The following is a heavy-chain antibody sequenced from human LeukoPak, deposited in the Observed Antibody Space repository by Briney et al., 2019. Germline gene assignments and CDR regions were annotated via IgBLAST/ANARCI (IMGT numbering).Heavy chain of an antibody. CDR3: ARDHTVDGLVFDY. D-gene: IGHD6-19*01. CDR2: IKQDGSEK. V-gene: IGHV3-7*01. CDR1: RFTFRTYE. J-gene: IGHJ4*02. Sequence: PGGSLRLSCAASRFTFRTYEMNWVRQAPGKGLEWVASIKQDGSEKYYVDSVKGRFSISRDNAKNSLHLQMNSLRAEDTAVYYCARDHTVDGLVFDYWGQGILVTVSS.